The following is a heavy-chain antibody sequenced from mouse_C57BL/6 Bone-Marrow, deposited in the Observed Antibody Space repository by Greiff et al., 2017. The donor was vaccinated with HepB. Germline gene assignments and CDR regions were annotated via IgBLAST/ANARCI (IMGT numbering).Heavy chain of an antibody. CDR1: GFPITSGYY. Sequence: KLVESGPGLVKPSQSLFLTCSITGFPITSGYYWIWIRQSPGKPLEWMGYITHSGETFYNPSLQSPISITRETYKNQFFLQLNSVTTEDTAMYYCAGDRSTHYDGSSYWYFDGWGTGTTVTVSS. J-gene: IGHJ1*03. CDR3: AGDRSTHYDGSSYWYFDG. CDR2: ITHSGET. D-gene: IGHD1-1*01. V-gene: IGHV12-3*01.